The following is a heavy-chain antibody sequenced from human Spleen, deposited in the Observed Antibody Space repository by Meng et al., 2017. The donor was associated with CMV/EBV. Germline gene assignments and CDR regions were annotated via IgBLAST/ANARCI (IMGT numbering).Heavy chain of an antibody. J-gene: IGHJ4*02. CDR2: ISSSSNYI. CDR3: ARDAKGGPDY. D-gene: IGHD1-26*01. Sequence: LSCSASGFTFDLYTIYWIRLAPGKGLEWVASISSSSNYIYYADSVKVRFTISRDNAKDSLYLQMNSLRVDDTGVYYCARDAKGGPDYWGQGTLVTVSS. V-gene: IGHV3-21*01. CDR1: GFTFDLYT.